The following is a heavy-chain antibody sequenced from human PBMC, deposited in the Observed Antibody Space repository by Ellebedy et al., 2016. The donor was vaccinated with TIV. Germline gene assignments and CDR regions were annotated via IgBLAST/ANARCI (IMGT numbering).Heavy chain of an antibody. CDR3: AGEGPWGYWYFDL. Sequence: PGGSLRLSCVASAFSFNSYGMHWVPQAPGKGLEWAAVIGRVERTQYSADSVRGGFTFSRDSSKNTVYLQMNSLRPEDTAVYVCAGEGPWGYWYFDLWGRGTLVTVSS. D-gene: IGHD3-16*01. J-gene: IGHJ2*01. CDR1: AFSFNSYG. CDR2: IGRVERTQ. V-gene: IGHV3-30*03.